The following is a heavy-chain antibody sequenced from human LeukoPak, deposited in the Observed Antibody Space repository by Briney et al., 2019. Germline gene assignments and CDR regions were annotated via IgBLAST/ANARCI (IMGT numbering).Heavy chain of an antibody. CDR3: ARDPVGYCSSTSCWAY. J-gene: IGHJ4*02. CDR2: IYTSGST. V-gene: IGHV4-4*07. Sequence: SETLSLTCTVSGGSISSYYWSWIRQPAGKGLEWIGRIYTSGSTNYNPSLKSRVTMSVDTSKNQFSLMLSSVTAADTAVYYCARDPVGYCSSTSCWAYWGQGTLVTVSS. CDR1: GGSISSYY. D-gene: IGHD2-2*03.